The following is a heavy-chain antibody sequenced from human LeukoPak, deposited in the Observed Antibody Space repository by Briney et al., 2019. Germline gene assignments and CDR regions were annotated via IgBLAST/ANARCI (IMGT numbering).Heavy chain of an antibody. CDR1: GFTFSSYS. CDR3: ARGGEMRNAFDI. J-gene: IGHJ3*02. Sequence: PGGSLRLSCAASGFTFSSYSMNWVRQAPGKGLEWVSSISSSSSYIYYADSVKGRFTISRDNAKNSLYLQMNSLRAEDTAVYYCARGGEMRNAFDIWGQGTMVTVSS. D-gene: IGHD3-10*01. CDR2: ISSSSSYI. V-gene: IGHV3-21*01.